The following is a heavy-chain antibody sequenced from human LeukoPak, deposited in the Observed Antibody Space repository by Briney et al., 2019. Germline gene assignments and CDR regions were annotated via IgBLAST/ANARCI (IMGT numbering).Heavy chain of an antibody. V-gene: IGHV4-4*07. CDR2: MSASGST. D-gene: IGHD2-15*01. J-gene: IGHJ4*02. Sequence: SETLSLTCTVSGGPISNYYWSWIRQPAGKGLEWIGRMSASGSTDYNPSLKSRVTMSVDTSKNQFSLKLSSVTAADTAVYYCARGPYYCSGDSCYPCFDYWGQGTLVTVSS. CDR1: GGPISNYY. CDR3: ARGPYYCSGDSCYPCFDY.